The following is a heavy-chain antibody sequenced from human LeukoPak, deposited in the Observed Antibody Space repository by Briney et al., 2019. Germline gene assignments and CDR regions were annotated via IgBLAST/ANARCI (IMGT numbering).Heavy chain of an antibody. CDR1: GFTFDDYA. CDR3: AKDIADGSGSYYLSAEYFQH. J-gene: IGHJ1*01. CDR2: ISWNSGSI. V-gene: IGHV3-9*01. D-gene: IGHD3-10*01. Sequence: GGSLRLSCAASGFTFDDYAMHWVRQAPGKGLEWVSGISWNSGSIGYADSVKGRFTISRDNAKNSLYLQMNSLRAEDTALYYCAKDIADGSGSYYLSAEYFQHWGQGTLVTVSS.